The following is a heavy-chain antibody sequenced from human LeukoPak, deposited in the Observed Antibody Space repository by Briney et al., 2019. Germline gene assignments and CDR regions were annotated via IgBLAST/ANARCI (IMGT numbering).Heavy chain of an antibody. Sequence: RGSLRLSCAASGFTFNKYTMHWVRQAPGKGLEWVAVIPYDGSSKYYGDSVKGRFIISRDNSKNMLYLQMNSLRAEDTAVYYCAGVETRMVRGVFMPDYWGQGTLVTVSS. CDR2: IPYDGSSK. J-gene: IGHJ4*02. D-gene: IGHD3-10*01. CDR3: AGVETRMVRGVFMPDY. CDR1: GFTFNKYT. V-gene: IGHV3-30*04.